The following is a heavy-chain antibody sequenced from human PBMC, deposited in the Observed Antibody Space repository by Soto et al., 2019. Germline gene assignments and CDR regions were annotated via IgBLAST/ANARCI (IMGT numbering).Heavy chain of an antibody. CDR2: ISYSGST. Sequence: QVQLQESGPGLVKPSQTLSLTCTVSGGSISSGGYYWSWIRQHPGKGLEWIGYISYSGSTYYNPSLKSRVTISVDTSKNQFSLKLSSVTAADTAVYYCARELVTGDTLGGTYYYYGMDVWGQGTTVTVSS. CDR1: GGSISSGGYY. V-gene: IGHV4-31*03. D-gene: IGHD3-16*01. J-gene: IGHJ6*02. CDR3: ARELVTGDTLGGTYYYYGMDV.